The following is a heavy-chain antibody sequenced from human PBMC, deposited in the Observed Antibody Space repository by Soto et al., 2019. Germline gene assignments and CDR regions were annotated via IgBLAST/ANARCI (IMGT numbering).Heavy chain of an antibody. CDR3: ARKNPGREWEVADY. J-gene: IGHJ4*02. V-gene: IGHV3-30*03. CDR1: GFAFSTYG. D-gene: IGHD1-26*01. Sequence: QVQLVESGGGVVQPGRSLRLSCAASGFAFSTYGMHWVRQAPGKGLEWVAVTTSDGARINYADSVKGRFTISRDHSRTTLYSQMNSLRIDDTAVYYCARKNPGREWEVADYWGQGTLVTVSS. CDR2: TTSDGARI.